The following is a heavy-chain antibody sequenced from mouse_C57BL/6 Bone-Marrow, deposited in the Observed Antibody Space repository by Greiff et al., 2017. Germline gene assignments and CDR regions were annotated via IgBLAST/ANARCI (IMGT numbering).Heavy chain of an antibody. CDR1: GYTFTDYE. Sequence: VQLQESGAELVRPGASVTLSCKASGYTFTDYEMHWVKQTPVHGLEWIGAIDPETGGTAYNQKFKGKAILTADKSSSTAYMELRSLTSEDSAVYYCTRGGTTVVAYFDYWGQGTTLTVSS. J-gene: IGHJ2*01. D-gene: IGHD1-1*01. CDR2: IDPETGGT. CDR3: TRGGTTVVAYFDY. V-gene: IGHV1-15*01.